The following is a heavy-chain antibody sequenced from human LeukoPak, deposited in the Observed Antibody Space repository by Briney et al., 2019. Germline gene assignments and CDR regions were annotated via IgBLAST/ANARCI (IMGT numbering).Heavy chain of an antibody. CDR2: MNPNSGNT. V-gene: IGHV1-8*01. CDR3: ARNGGYDFKYYYYYYMDV. CDR1: GYTFTSYD. J-gene: IGHJ6*03. D-gene: IGHD5-12*01. Sequence: ASVKVSCKASGYTFTSYDINWVRQATGQGLEWMGWMNPNSGNTGYAQKFQGRVTMTRNTSISTAYMELSSLRSEDTAVYYCARNGGYDFKYYYYYYMDVWGKGTTVTVSS.